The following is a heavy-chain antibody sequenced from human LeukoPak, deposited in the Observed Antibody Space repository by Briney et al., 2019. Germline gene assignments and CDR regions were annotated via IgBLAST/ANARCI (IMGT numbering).Heavy chain of an antibody. V-gene: IGHV1-24*01. Sequence: GASVKVSCKVSGYTLTELSMHWVRQAPGKGLEWMGGFDPEDGETIYAQKFQGRVTMTEDTSTDTAYMELSSLRSEDTAVYYCATISRVGATRRPHIPSDYWGQGTLVTVSS. CDR3: ATISRVGATRRPHIPSDY. J-gene: IGHJ4*02. CDR2: FDPEDGET. D-gene: IGHD1-26*01. CDR1: GYTLTELS.